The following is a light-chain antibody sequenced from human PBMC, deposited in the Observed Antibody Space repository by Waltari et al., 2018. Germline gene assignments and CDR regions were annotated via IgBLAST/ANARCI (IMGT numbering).Light chain of an antibody. J-gene: IGKJ2*01. CDR2: LGS. Sequence: DIVMTQSQLSLPVTPGEPASISCRSSQSLLHTNAYNYLDWYLQKPGQSPQLLIYLGSNRASGVPDRFSGSGSGTDFTLKISRVEAEDVGIYYCMQSLQTPYTFGQGTKLEIK. V-gene: IGKV2-28*01. CDR1: QSLLHTNAYNY. CDR3: MQSLQTPYT.